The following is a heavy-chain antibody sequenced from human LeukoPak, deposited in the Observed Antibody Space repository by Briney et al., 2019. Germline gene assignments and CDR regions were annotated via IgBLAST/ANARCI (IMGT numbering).Heavy chain of an antibody. CDR1: GYTFTSYD. CDR2: MNPNSGNT. V-gene: IGHV1-8*01. D-gene: IGHD3-9*01. J-gene: IGHJ6*02. Sequence: GASVKVSCNASGYTFTSYDINWVRQATGQGLEWMGWMNPNSGNTGYAQKFQGRVTMTRNTSISTAYMELSSLRSEDTAVYYCARGSGLRYFDWPYGMDVWGQGTTVTVSS. CDR3: ARGSGLRYFDWPYGMDV.